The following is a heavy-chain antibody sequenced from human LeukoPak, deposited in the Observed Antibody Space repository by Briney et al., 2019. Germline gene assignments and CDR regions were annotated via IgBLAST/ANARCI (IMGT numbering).Heavy chain of an antibody. CDR2: ISGSGGST. J-gene: IGHJ4*02. Sequence: GGSLRLSCAASGFTFSSYAMSWVRQAPGKGLEWVSAISGSGGSTYYADSVKGRFTISRDNSKNTLYLQMNSLRAKDTAVYYCAKDSSGSYYGYYFDYWGQGTLVTVSS. D-gene: IGHD1-26*01. CDR3: AKDSSGSYYGYYFDY. V-gene: IGHV3-23*01. CDR1: GFTFSSYA.